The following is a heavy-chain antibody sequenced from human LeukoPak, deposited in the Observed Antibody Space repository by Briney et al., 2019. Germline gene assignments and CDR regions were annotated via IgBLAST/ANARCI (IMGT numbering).Heavy chain of an antibody. CDR1: GGSISSCF. J-gene: IGHJ3*02. D-gene: IGHD3-22*01. Sequence: SQTLSRACSVSGGSISSCFWSWIRQPPGQGLEGFGYLYYSGSTNYNPSFKCRVTIAVDTSKHQFSLKLTSVTAADTAVYYCARGLTYYFDSSGYYVTDAFDIWGQGTMVTVSS. CDR3: ARGLTYYFDSSGYYVTDAFDI. V-gene: IGHV4-59*01. CDR2: LYYSGST.